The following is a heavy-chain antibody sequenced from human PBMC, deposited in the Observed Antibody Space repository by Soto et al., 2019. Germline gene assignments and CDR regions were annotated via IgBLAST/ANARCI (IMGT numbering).Heavy chain of an antibody. Sequence: QITLKESGPTLVKPTQTLTLTCTFSGFSLSTSGVGVGWIRQPPGKALEWLALIYWDDDKRYSPSLKSRLTTXKXTXXNQVVLTRTNMDPLDTAPYYFAPRGCGGDCSFFDYWGQGTLVTVSS. CDR1: GFSLSTSGVG. J-gene: IGHJ4*02. V-gene: IGHV2-5*02. D-gene: IGHD2-21*02. CDR3: APRGCGGDCSFFDY. CDR2: IYWDDDK.